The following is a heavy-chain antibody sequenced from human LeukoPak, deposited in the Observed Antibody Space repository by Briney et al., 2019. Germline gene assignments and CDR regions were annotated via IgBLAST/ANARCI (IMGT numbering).Heavy chain of an antibody. CDR3: AKDSRGWGSRYYGMDV. CDR2: ISWNSGSI. Sequence: GGSLRLSCAASGFSFDDYAMHWVRQAPGKGLEWVSGISWNSGSIGYADSVKGRFTTSRDNAKNSLYLQMNSLRAEDTALYYCAKDSRGWGSRYYGMDVWGQGTTVTVSS. D-gene: IGHD3-16*01. V-gene: IGHV3-9*01. J-gene: IGHJ6*02. CDR1: GFSFDDYA.